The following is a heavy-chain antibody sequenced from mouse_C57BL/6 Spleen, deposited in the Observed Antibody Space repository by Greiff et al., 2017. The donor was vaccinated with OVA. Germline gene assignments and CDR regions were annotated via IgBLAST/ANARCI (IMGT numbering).Heavy chain of an antibody. D-gene: IGHD1-1*01. J-gene: IGHJ4*01. Sequence: VQLQQSGPELVKPGASVKISCKASGYTFTDYYMNWVKQSHGKSLEWIGDINPNNGGTSYNQKFKGKATLTVDTSSSTAYMELRSLTSEDSAVYYCARGNYYGSSYYAMDYWGQRTSVTVSS. CDR2: INPNNGGT. CDR1: GYTFTDYY. V-gene: IGHV1-26*01. CDR3: ARGNYYGSSYYAMDY.